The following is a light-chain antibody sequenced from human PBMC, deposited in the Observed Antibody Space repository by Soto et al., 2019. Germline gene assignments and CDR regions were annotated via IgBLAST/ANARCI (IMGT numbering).Light chain of an antibody. Sequence: EIGLTQSPGTLSLSPGERATLSCRASPSVSSSYLAWYQQKPGQAPRLLIYGASSRATGIPDRFSGSGSGPDFTLTISRLEPEDFAVYYCQQYGSSPVTLGKGTKVEIK. V-gene: IGKV3-20*01. CDR1: PSVSSSY. J-gene: IGKJ1*01. CDR3: QQYGSSPVT. CDR2: GAS.